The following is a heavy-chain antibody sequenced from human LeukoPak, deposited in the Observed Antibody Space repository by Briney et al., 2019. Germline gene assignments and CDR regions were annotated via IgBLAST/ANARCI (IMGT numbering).Heavy chain of an antibody. CDR3: ARERDGYKAPRDGNYYMDV. CDR1: GGTFSSYA. Sequence: SVRVSCKASGGTFSSYAISWVRQAPGQGLEWMGRIIPILGIANYAQKFQSRVTITADKSTSTAYMELSSLRSEDTAVYYCARERDGYKAPRDGNYYMDVWGKGTTVTVSS. V-gene: IGHV1-69*04. D-gene: IGHD5-24*01. CDR2: IIPILGIA. J-gene: IGHJ6*03.